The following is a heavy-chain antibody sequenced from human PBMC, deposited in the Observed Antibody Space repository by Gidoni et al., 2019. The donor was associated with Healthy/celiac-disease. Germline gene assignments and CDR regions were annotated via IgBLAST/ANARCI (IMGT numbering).Heavy chain of an antibody. CDR3: ASAPVLLWFGEGKGAFDI. D-gene: IGHD3-10*01. CDR2: ISSSSSYT. Sequence: QVQLVESGGGLVKPGGSLRLPCAASGFTFSDYYMSWIRQAPGKGLEWVSYISSSSSYTNYADSVKGRFTISRDNAKNSLYLQMNSLRAEDTAVYYCASAPVLLWFGEGKGAFDIWGQGTMVTVSS. V-gene: IGHV3-11*06. CDR1: GFTFSDYY. J-gene: IGHJ3*02.